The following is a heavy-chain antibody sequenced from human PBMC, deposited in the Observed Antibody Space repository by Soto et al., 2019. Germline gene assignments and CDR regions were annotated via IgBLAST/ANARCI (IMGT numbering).Heavy chain of an antibody. J-gene: IGHJ5*02. D-gene: IGHD6-19*01. Sequence: EVQLVQSGAEVKKPGESLKISCKGSGYSFTSYWIGWVRQMPGKGLEWMGIIYPGDSDTRYSPSFQGQVTISADKSISTAYLQWGSLKASDTAMYYCARLPWGIAVADWWFDPWGQGTLVTVSS. CDR2: IYPGDSDT. V-gene: IGHV5-51*01. CDR1: GYSFTSYW. CDR3: ARLPWGIAVADWWFDP.